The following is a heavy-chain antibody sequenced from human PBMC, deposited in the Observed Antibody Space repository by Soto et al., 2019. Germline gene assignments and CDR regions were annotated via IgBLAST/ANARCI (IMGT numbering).Heavy chain of an antibody. CDR3: ARMRFNSGNYYSWVLDV. J-gene: IGHJ6*02. CDR2: IFYSGTS. CDR1: GDSISSFY. V-gene: IGHV4-59*01. D-gene: IGHD3-10*01. Sequence: PSETLSLTCTGSGDSISSFYWSWIRQPPGRGLEWIGYIFYSGTSNYNPSLKSRVTMSVDTSKNQFSLKLSSVTAADTAVYYCARMRFNSGNYYSWVLDVWGLGTTVTGSS.